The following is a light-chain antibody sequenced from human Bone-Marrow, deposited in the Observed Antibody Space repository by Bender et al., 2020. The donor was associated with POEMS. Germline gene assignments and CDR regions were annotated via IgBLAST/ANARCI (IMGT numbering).Light chain of an antibody. CDR2: EGY. V-gene: IGLV6-57*02. CDR3: CSYAGGYLYV. J-gene: IGLJ1*01. CDR1: SDIIVRNS. Sequence: NFMLTQPPSVSESPGETVTISCTGSSDIIVRNSVQWFQQRPGSAPTTVIYEGYRRPSGVPDRFSGSVDASSKSASLTISGLQADDEADYYCCSYAGGYLYVFGTGTNVTVL.